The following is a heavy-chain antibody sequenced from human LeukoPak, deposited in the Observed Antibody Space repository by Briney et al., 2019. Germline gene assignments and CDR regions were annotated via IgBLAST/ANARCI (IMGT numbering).Heavy chain of an antibody. CDR3: ARRAGGPYYYYYGMDV. V-gene: IGHV1-69*06. CDR2: IIPIFGTA. CDR1: GGTFSSYA. J-gene: IGHJ6*04. Sequence: ASVTVSCKASGGTFSSYATSWVRQAPGQGLEWMGGIIPIFGTANYAQKFQGRVTITADKSTSTAYMELSSLRSEDTAVYYCARRAGGPYYYYYGMDVWGKGTTVTVSS. D-gene: IGHD2-8*02.